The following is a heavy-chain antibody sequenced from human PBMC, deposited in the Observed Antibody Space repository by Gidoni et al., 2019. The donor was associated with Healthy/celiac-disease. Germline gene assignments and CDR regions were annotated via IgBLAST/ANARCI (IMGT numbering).Heavy chain of an antibody. Sequence: EVPLVESGGGLVKPGGSLRLSCAASGFTFSNAWMSWVRQAPGKGREWVGRIKSKTDGGTTDYAEPVKGRFTISRDDSKNTLYLQMNSLKTEDTAVYYCTTDGDGYNDFDYWGQGTLVTVSS. J-gene: IGHJ4*02. CDR3: TTDGDGYNDFDY. V-gene: IGHV3-15*01. CDR2: IKSKTDGGTT. D-gene: IGHD5-12*01. CDR1: GFTFSNAW.